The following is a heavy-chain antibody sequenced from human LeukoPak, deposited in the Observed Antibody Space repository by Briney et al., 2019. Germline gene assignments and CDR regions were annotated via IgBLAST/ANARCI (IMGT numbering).Heavy chain of an antibody. V-gene: IGHV1-2*02. Sequence: ASVKVSCKASGYTFTGFYMHWVRQAPGQGLEWMGWINPNSGGTNYAQKFQGRVTMTRDTSISTAYMELSRLRSDDTAVYYCVRAWLSSSSKIVYWGQGTLVTVSS. CDR2: INPNSGGT. D-gene: IGHD6-6*01. CDR3: VRAWLSSSSKIVY. J-gene: IGHJ4*02. CDR1: GYTFTGFY.